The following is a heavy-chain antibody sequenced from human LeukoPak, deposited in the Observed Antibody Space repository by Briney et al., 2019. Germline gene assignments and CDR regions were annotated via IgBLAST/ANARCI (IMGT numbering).Heavy chain of an antibody. J-gene: IGHJ6*03. CDR3: ARGEFGDYYYFYMDV. CDR2: ISSSSSYI. Sequence: GGSLRLSCAASGFTFSSYSMNWVRQAPGKGLEWVSSISSSSSYIYYADSVKGRFTISRDNAKNSLYLQMNSLRAEDTATYYCARGEFGDYYYFYMDVWGKGTTVTVSS. D-gene: IGHD2/OR15-2a*01. CDR1: GFTFSSYS. V-gene: IGHV3-21*01.